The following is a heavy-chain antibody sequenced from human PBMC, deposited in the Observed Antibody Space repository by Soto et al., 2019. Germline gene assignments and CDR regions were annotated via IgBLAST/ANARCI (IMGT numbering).Heavy chain of an antibody. Sequence: EVQLLESGAGLVQPGGSLRLSCTASGFTFSSYAMSWVRQAPGKGLEWVSAISGSGGSTYYADSVKGRFTISRDNAKTTLYPQMNTLRAEDTAVYYCANDRPVTDCFDYWGHGTLVTVAS. J-gene: IGHJ4*01. V-gene: IGHV3-23*01. CDR1: GFTFSSYA. CDR3: ANDRPVTDCFDY. CDR2: ISGSGGST. D-gene: IGHD2-21*02.